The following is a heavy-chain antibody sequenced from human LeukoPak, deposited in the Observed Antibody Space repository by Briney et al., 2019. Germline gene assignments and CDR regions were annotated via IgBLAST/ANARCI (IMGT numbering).Heavy chain of an antibody. J-gene: IGHJ4*02. CDR1: GLTFSNYE. CDR2: ISSSGSTT. CDR3: ANKGGWDMVRGALDY. Sequence: GGSLRLSCAASGLTFSNYEMNWVRQAPGKGLEWVSYISSSGSTTYYADSVKGRFTISRDNAKNSLFLQMNSLRAEDTAVYYCANKGGWDMVRGALDYWGQGTLVTVSS. V-gene: IGHV3-48*03. D-gene: IGHD3-10*01.